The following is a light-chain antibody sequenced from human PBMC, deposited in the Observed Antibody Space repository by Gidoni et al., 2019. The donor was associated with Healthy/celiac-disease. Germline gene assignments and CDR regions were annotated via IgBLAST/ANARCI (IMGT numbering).Light chain of an antibody. V-gene: IGKV3-11*01. CDR2: DAS. Sequence: ESVLTQSPATLSLSPGERATLSCRASQSVSSYLAWYQQKPGQAPRLLIYDASNRATGIPARFSGSGSGTDFTLTISSLEPEDFAVYYCQQRSNWQGTFGQGTRLEIK. J-gene: IGKJ5*01. CDR3: QQRSNWQGT. CDR1: QSVSSY.